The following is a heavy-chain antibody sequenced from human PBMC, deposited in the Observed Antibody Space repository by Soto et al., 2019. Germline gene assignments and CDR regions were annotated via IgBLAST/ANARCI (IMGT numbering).Heavy chain of an antibody. J-gene: IGHJ4*01. CDR1: GFTVSTNY. V-gene: IGHV3-66*01. CDR3: ARDSVRSDYVIAGFDY. Sequence: GGSLRLSCAASGFTVSTNYMSWVRKPTGKGLEWVSVIYSGGSTYYADSVRGRFTISRDNSKNTLYLQMNSLRAEDTAVYHFARDSVRSDYVIAGFDYWGRGTLVTVSS. CDR2: IYSGGST. D-gene: IGHD4-17*01.